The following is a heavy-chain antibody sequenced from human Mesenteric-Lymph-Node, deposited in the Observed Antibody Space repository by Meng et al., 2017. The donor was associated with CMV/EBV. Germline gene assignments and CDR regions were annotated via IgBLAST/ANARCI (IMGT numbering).Heavy chain of an antibody. CDR3: AIGNTVTTGYYGMDV. J-gene: IGHJ6*02. D-gene: IGHD4-11*01. V-gene: IGHV3-23*01. CDR2: ITVSGDRT. Sequence: GESLKISCAASGFTFNSYAWSWVRQAPGKGLEWVSAITVSGDRTYYADSVKGRFTISRDNSKNTLYLQMNSLRAEDTAVYYCAIGNTVTTGYYGMDVWGQGTTVTVSS. CDR1: GFTFNSYA.